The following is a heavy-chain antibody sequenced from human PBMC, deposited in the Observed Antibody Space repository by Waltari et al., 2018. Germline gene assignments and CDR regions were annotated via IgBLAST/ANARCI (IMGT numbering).Heavy chain of an antibody. V-gene: IGHV4-59*11. J-gene: IGHJ4*02. CDR1: GDSIRSHF. Sequence: VQLQESGPGLVKPSETLSLRCNVSGDSIRSHFWSWIRQAPGKGLEWIGHMYFSGTKDYNPSLKSRVAISIDTSKNHFSLNLRSVTAADTAIYYCARSPSGPRGYWGQGTLVTVSS. CDR3: ARSPSGPRGY. D-gene: IGHD3-10*01. CDR2: MYFSGTK.